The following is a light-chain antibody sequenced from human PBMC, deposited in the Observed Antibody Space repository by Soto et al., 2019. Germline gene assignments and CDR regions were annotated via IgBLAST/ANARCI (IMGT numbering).Light chain of an antibody. J-gene: IGKJ5*01. CDR2: GAS. Sequence: PGEGGTLAGGTTQSVSSSYLTWYQQKPGQAPRLLIYGASTRATGIPDRFSGSGSGRDFTLTISGLEPEAFAVYYCQQYGSSPLISFGQGTRLEIK. V-gene: IGKV3-20*01. CDR1: QSVSSSY. CDR3: QQYGSSPLIS.